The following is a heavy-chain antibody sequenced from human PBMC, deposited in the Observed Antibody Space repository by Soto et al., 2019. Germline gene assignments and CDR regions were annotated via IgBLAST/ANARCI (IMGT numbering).Heavy chain of an antibody. D-gene: IGHD3-22*01. V-gene: IGHV3-11*05. CDR3: ARMSSYDRADFDL. CDR2: ISSSSSYT. Sequence: QVQLVESGGGLVKPGGSLRLSCAASGFTFSDYYMSWIRQAPGKGLEWVSYISSSSSYTNYADSVEGRFTISRDNAKNSLYLQMNSLRAEDTAVYYCARMSSYDRADFDLWGRGTLVTVSS. CDR1: GFTFSDYY. J-gene: IGHJ2*01.